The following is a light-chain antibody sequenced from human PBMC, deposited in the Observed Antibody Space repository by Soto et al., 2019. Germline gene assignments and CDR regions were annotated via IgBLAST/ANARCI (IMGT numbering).Light chain of an antibody. J-gene: IGLJ2*01. CDR1: SSDVGGYNY. CDR2: EVS. CDR3: SSYAGSNIVL. Sequence: QSVLTQPPSASGSPGQSVTISCTGTSSDVGGYNYVSWYQQHPGKAPKLMIYEVSKRPSGVPDRFSGSKSGNTASLTVSGLHAEDEADYYCSSYAGSNIVLFGGGTQLTVL. V-gene: IGLV2-8*01.